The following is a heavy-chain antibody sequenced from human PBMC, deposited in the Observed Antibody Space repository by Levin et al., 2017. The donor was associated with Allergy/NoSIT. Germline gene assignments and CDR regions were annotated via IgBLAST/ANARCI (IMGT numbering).Heavy chain of an antibody. CDR3: ARDSGLNWNDEGAFDY. Sequence: SQTLSLTCAISGDSVSSNSAAWNWIRQSPSRGLEWLGRTYYRSKWYNDYAVSVKSRITINPDTSKNQFSLQLNSVTPEDTAVYYCARDSGLNWNDEGAFDYWGQGTLVTVSS. J-gene: IGHJ4*02. V-gene: IGHV6-1*01. CDR1: GDSVSSNSAA. D-gene: IGHD1-20*01. CDR2: TYYRSKWYN.